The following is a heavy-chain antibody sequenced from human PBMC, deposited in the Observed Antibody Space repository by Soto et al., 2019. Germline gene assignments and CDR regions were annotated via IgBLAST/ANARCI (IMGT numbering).Heavy chain of an antibody. J-gene: IGHJ4*02. D-gene: IGHD2-21*02. CDR3: ARDGGRGGDLDY. CDR1: GLTFSNYW. Sequence: EVQLVESGGGLVQPGGSLRLSCAASGLTFSNYWMDWVRQAPGKGLVWVSRIKRDGSSISYADSVKGRVTISRDNAKNTLYLQMNSLRAEDTAVYYCARDGGRGGDLDYWGQGTLVTVSS. CDR2: IKRDGSSI. V-gene: IGHV3-74*01.